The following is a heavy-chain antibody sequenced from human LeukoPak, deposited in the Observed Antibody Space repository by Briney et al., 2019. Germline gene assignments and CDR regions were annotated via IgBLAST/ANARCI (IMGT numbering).Heavy chain of an antibody. J-gene: IGHJ4*02. Sequence: GGSLRLSCAASGFTVSSNYMSWVRQAPGKGLECVSVIYSGGSTYYADSVKGRFTISRDNSKNTLYLQMNSLRAEDTAVYYCARAGTTGDFDYWGQGTLVTVSS. CDR2: IYSGGST. V-gene: IGHV3-53*01. CDR1: GFTVSSNY. CDR3: ARAGTTGDFDY. D-gene: IGHD4-11*01.